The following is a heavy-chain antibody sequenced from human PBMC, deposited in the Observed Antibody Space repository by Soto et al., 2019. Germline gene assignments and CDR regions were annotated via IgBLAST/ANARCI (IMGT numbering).Heavy chain of an antibody. V-gene: IGHV1-18*04. Sequence: ASVKVSCKASGYTFTSYGISWVRQAPGQGLEWMGWISAYNGNTNYAQKLQGRVTMTTDTSTSTAYMELMSLRSDDTAVYYCARVEVWIQLWLPGMDVWGQGTTVTVSS. J-gene: IGHJ6*02. CDR1: GYTFTSYG. CDR2: ISAYNGNT. D-gene: IGHD5-18*01. CDR3: ARVEVWIQLWLPGMDV.